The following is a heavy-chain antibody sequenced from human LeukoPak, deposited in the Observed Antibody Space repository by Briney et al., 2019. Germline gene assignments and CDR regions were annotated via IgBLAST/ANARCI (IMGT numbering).Heavy chain of an antibody. CDR2: IYTSGST. V-gene: IGHV4-61*02. D-gene: IGHD2-2*01. Sequence: SQTLSLTCTVSGGSISSGSYYWSWIRQPAGKGLEWIGRIYTSGSTNYNPSLKSRVTISVDTSKNQFSLKLSSVTAADTAVYYCARVEYCSSTSCYRDAFDIWGQGTMVTVSS. CDR3: ARVEYCSSTSCYRDAFDI. CDR1: GGSISSGSYY. J-gene: IGHJ3*02.